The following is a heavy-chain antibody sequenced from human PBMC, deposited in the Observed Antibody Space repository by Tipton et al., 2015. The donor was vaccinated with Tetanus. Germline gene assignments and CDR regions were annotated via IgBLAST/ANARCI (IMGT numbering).Heavy chain of an antibody. Sequence: QVQLVQSGAEMKKPGSSVKVSCKASGGTFTNYALSWVRQAPGRGLEWVGGITLIFGTTNSAPKFQGRVTITADESTNTAYMELSSLRSEDTAVYYCAKEFQRARIRFFDSWGQGTQVTASS. V-gene: IGHV1-69*01. CDR3: AKEFQRARIRFFDS. CDR1: GGTFTNYA. D-gene: IGHD3-10*01. CDR2: ITLIFGTT. J-gene: IGHJ4*02.